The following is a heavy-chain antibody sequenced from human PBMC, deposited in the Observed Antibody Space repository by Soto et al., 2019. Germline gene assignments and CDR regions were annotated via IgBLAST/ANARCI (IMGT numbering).Heavy chain of an antibody. J-gene: IGHJ4*02. CDR1: GFTFSSYS. V-gene: IGHV3-21*01. CDR2: ISSSSSSYI. CDR3: ARLNSSGWYGDILDY. Sequence: PGGSLRLSCAASGFTFSSYSMNWVRQAPGKGLEWVSSISSSSSSYIYYADSVKGRFTISRDNAKNSLCLQMNSLRAEDTAVYYCARLNSSGWYGDILDYWGQGTLVTVSS. D-gene: IGHD6-19*01.